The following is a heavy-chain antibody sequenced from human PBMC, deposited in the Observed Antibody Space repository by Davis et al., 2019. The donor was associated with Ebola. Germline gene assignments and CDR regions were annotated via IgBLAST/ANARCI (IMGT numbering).Heavy chain of an antibody. CDR3: ARTLVVGATSSFDY. CDR2: IYPGDSDT. CDR1: GYKFSTYY. V-gene: IGHV5-51*01. D-gene: IGHD1-26*01. Sequence: GESLKISCKGSGYKFSTYYIGWVRQVPGKGLEWMASIYPGDSDTRYSPSFQGQVTISADKSTSTAYLQWSSLEASDTAFYFCARTLVVGATSSFDYWGQGTTVTVSS. J-gene: IGHJ4*03.